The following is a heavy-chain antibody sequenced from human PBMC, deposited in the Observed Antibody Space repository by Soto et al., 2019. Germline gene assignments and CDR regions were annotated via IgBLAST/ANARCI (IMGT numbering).Heavy chain of an antibody. CDR3: TRDSGIVGSNDGYYFDY. Sequence: SLRLSCTSSGFTFGDYAMSWFRQAPGKGLEWVGFIRSKAYGGTTEYAAFVKGRFTISRDDSKSIAYLQMNSLKTEDTAVYYGTRDSGIVGSNDGYYFDYWGQGTLVTVSS. V-gene: IGHV3-49*03. CDR2: IRSKAYGGTT. CDR1: GFTFGDYA. D-gene: IGHD1-26*01. J-gene: IGHJ4*02.